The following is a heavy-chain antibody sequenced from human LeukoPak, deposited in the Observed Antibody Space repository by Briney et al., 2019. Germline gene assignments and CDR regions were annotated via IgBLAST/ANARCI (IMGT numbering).Heavy chain of an antibody. Sequence: GGSLRLSCAASGFTFTSYAMHWVRQPPGKGLEWVANINLEGSQKYYVDSLKGRFTISRDNANNLLYLQMNSLRAEDTAVYYCARDVDYANPRHDYWGQGTLVTVSS. D-gene: IGHD4/OR15-4a*01. CDR1: GFTFTSYA. CDR2: INLEGSQK. CDR3: ARDVDYANPRHDY. J-gene: IGHJ4*02. V-gene: IGHV3-7*01.